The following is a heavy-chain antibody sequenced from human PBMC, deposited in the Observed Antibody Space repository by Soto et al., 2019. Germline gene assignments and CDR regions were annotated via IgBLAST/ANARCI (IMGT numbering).Heavy chain of an antibody. CDR3: ARASRITIFGVVTAIEY. D-gene: IGHD3-3*01. V-gene: IGHV1-46*03. CDR1: GYALSGYF. Sequence: LVKGAWKGAGYALSGYFRRCGLNTPEQGLEWMGIINPSGGSTSYAQKFQGRVTMTRDTSTSTVYMELSSLRSEDTAVYYCARASRITIFGVVTAIEYLGQRTPVTVSS. CDR2: INPSGGST. J-gene: IGHJ4*02.